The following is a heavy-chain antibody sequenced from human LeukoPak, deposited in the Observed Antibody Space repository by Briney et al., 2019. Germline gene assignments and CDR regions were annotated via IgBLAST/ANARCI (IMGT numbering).Heavy chain of an antibody. D-gene: IGHD3-22*01. CDR1: GFTFSSYS. J-gene: IGHJ3*02. V-gene: IGHV3-21*01. CDR3: ARAQDYYDSSGYYLDAFDI. CDR2: ISSSRYI. Sequence: GGSLRLSCAASGFTFSSYSMNWLRQAPGKGLEWVSSISSSRYIYYADSVKGRFTISRDNAKNSLYLQMNSLRAEDTAVYYCARAQDYYDSSGYYLDAFDIWGQGTMVTVSS.